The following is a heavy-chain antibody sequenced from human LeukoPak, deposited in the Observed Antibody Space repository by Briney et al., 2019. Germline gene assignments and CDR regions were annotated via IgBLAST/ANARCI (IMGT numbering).Heavy chain of an antibody. J-gene: IGHJ3*02. CDR1: GYTFTGYF. V-gene: IGHV1-2*02. D-gene: IGHD3-3*01. CDR2: INPNSGDA. CDR3: ARAYYDFWSGYDAFDI. Sequence: GASLKVSCKASGYTFTGYFMHWVRQAPGQGLEWMGWINPNSGDANYAQKFQGRVTMTRDTSISTAYMELSRLRSDDTAVYYCARAYYDFWSGYDAFDIWGQGTMVTVSS.